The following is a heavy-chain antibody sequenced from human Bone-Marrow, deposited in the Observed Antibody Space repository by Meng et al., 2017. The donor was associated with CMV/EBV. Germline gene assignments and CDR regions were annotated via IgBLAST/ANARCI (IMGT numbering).Heavy chain of an antibody. CDR1: GFTFSSYG. CDR3: ARDRWSGYYRGYFYYGMDV. CDR2: IRYDGSNK. Sequence: LSLTCAASGFTFSSYGMHWVRQAPGKGLEWVAFIRYDGSNKDYADSVKGRFTISRDNSKNTLYLQMNRLRVEDTAVYYCARDRWSGYYRGYFYYGMDVWGQGTTVTVSS. J-gene: IGHJ6*02. D-gene: IGHD3-3*01. V-gene: IGHV3-30*02.